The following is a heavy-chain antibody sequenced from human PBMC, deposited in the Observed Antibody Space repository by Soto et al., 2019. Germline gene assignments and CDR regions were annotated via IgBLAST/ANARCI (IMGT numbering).Heavy chain of an antibody. Sequence: SETLSLTCSVSGGFLSRTHHYWGWIRQSPGKGPEWIGTIYYSGSTYYNVSLQSRVTISIDTSKNQFSLQVRSVTAADTAVYYCARGLITGSQYSGGWYYFDSWGQGTQGT. CDR3: ARGLITGSQYSGGWYYFDS. J-gene: IGHJ4*02. CDR2: IYYSGST. D-gene: IGHD1-26*01. CDR1: GGFLSRTHHY. V-gene: IGHV4-39*02.